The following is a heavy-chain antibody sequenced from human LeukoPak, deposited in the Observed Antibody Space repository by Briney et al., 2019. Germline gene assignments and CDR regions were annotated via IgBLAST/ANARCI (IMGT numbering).Heavy chain of an antibody. CDR3: ARSRHCSGGSCYSREPYYFDY. D-gene: IGHD2-15*01. CDR1: GGSFSGYY. J-gene: IGHJ4*02. Sequence: NPSETLSLTCAVYGGSFSGYYWSWIRQPPGKGLEWIGEINHSGSTNYNPSLKSRVTISVDTSKNQFSLKLSSVTAADTAVYYCARSRHCSGGSCYSREPYYFDYWGQGTLVTVSS. CDR2: INHSGST. V-gene: IGHV4-34*01.